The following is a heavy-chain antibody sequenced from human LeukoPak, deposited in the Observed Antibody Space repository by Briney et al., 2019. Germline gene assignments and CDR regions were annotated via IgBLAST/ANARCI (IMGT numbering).Heavy chain of an antibody. D-gene: IGHD2-8*01. V-gene: IGHV1-2*06. CDR1: GYTFSGSY. CDR2: INPNSGDT. Sequence: ASVKVSCKASGYTFSGSYIHWVRQAPGQGLEWMGRINPNSGDTNYAQKFQGRVTMTRDTSISTAYMALSSLTSDDTAVYFCARSAEHCNNGVCFTDYYMDVWGKGTTVTVSS. CDR3: ARSAEHCNNGVCFTDYYMDV. J-gene: IGHJ6*03.